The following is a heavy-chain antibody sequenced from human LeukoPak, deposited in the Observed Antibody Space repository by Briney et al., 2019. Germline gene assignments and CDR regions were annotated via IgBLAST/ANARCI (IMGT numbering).Heavy chain of an antibody. CDR3: ARASEYYGSGSYYYYMDV. J-gene: IGHJ6*03. CDR1: GGSISSGGYY. Sequence: PSETLSLTCTVSGGSISSGGYYWSWIRQPPGKGLEWIGYIYHSGSTYYNPSLKSRVTISVDRSKNQFSLKLSSVTAADTAVYYCARASEYYGSGSYYYYMDVWGKGTTVTVSS. CDR2: IYHSGST. D-gene: IGHD3-10*01. V-gene: IGHV4-30-2*01.